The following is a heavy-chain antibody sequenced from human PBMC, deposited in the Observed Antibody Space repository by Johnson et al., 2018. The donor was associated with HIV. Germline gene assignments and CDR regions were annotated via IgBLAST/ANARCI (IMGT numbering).Heavy chain of an antibody. D-gene: IGHD1-26*01. CDR3: GKESNWGVGTTGHDSFDI. CDR2: ISSSGGTV. CDR1: GFPFSDYY. Sequence: QVQLVESGGGLVKPGGSLRLSCAASGFPFSDYYMSWIRQAPGKGLEWVSYISSSGGTVYYADSVKGRFTISRDNAKNSLYLQMNSLRTEDTAVYYCGKESNWGVGTTGHDSFDIWGQGTMVTVSS. V-gene: IGHV3-11*04. J-gene: IGHJ3*02.